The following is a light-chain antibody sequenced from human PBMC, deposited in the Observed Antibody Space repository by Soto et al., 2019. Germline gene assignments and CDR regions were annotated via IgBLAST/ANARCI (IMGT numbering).Light chain of an antibody. CDR3: AQGLQTPLT. V-gene: IGKV2-28*01. J-gene: IGKJ4*01. CDR1: QNLMHSNGYNY. Sequence: DIAMTQSPLSLPVTPGEPASISCRSSQNLMHSNGYNYLDWYVQKPGQSPQLLIYLGSNRASGVPDRFSGSGLGTDFTLKISRVEAEDVGVYYCAQGLQTPLTFGGGTKVDIK. CDR2: LGS.